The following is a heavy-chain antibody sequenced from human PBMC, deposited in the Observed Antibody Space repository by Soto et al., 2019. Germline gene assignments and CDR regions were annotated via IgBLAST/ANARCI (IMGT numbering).Heavy chain of an antibody. D-gene: IGHD6-19*01. CDR1: GYTFTSYG. J-gene: IGHJ6*02. Sequence: GASVKVSCKASGYTFTSYGIRWVRQAPGQGLEWTGWISAHNGNTNYAQKLQGRVTMTTDTSTSTAYMELRSLRSDEPAVYYCAREGSTTGPPKWPEAGYYYYGIDVWGQGTTVTVSS. V-gene: IGHV1-18*04. CDR2: ISAHNGNT. CDR3: AREGSTTGPPKWPEAGYYYYGIDV.